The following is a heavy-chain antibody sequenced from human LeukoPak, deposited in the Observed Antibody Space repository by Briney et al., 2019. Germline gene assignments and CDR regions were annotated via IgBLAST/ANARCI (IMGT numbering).Heavy chain of an antibody. J-gene: IGHJ4*02. CDR2: IYTSGST. CDR1: GYSISSDYY. CDR3: ARGAYYYGSGKIFDY. D-gene: IGHD3-10*01. Sequence: SETLSLTCIVSGYSISSDYYWSWIRQPAGKGLEWIGRIYTSGSTNYNPSLKSRVTMSVDTSKNQFSLKLSSVTAADTAVYYCARGAYYYGSGKIFDYWGQGTLVTVSS. V-gene: IGHV4-4*07.